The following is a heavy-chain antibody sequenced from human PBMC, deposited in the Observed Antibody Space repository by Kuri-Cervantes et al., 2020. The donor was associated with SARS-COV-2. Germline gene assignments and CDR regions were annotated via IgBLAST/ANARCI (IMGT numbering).Heavy chain of an antibody. CDR2: IRNYGGSP. CDR1: GFIFRNYV. D-gene: IGHD2-21*01. CDR3: VGDESNVVQRGF. J-gene: IGHJ4*02. Sequence: GESLKISCSASGFIFRNYVMYWVRQAPGKGPEYVSSIRNYGGSPYYGDSVKGRFTISRDNSKNTLYLQMDSLRVEDTAVYYCVGDESNVVQRGFWGQGSLVTVSS. V-gene: IGHV3-64D*08.